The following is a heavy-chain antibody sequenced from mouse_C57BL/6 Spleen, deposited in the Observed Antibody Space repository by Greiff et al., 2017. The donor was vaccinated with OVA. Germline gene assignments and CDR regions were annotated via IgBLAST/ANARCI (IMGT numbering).Heavy chain of an antibody. CDR1: GYAFSSYW. D-gene: IGHD3-1*01. V-gene: IGHV1-80*01. J-gene: IGHJ4*01. Sequence: VQLQESGAELVKPGASVKISCKASGYAFSSYWMNWVKQRPGKGLEWIGQIYPGDGDTNYNGKFKGKATLTADTSSSTAYMQLSSLTSEDSAVYFCARAGHGAMDYWGQGTSVTVSS. CDR2: IYPGDGDT. CDR3: ARAGHGAMDY.